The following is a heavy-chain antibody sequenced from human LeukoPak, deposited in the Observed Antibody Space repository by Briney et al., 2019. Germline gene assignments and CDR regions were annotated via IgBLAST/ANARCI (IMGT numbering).Heavy chain of an antibody. V-gene: IGHV3-48*04. CDR1: GFTFSSYS. J-gene: IGHJ4*02. CDR2: ISSSSSTI. Sequence: GGSLRLSCAASGFTFSSYSMNWVRQAPGKGLEWVSYISSSSSTIYYADSVKGRFTISRDNAKNSLYLQMNSLRAEDTAVYYCARDKLPQYYYDSNGYGDYWGQGTLVTVSS. CDR3: ARDKLPQYYYDSNGYGDY. D-gene: IGHD3-22*01.